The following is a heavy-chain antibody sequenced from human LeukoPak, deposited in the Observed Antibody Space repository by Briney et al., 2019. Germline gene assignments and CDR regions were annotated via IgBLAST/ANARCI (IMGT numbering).Heavy chain of an antibody. V-gene: IGHV3-9*01. D-gene: IGHD6-19*01. Sequence: GGSLRLSCAASGFSFDDYAMHWVRQAPGKGLEWVSGISWNSGNIGYADSVKGRFTISRDNSKNTLYLQMNSLRAEDTAVYYCAKDAVAGTYDYWGQGTLVTVSS. J-gene: IGHJ4*02. CDR1: GFSFDDYA. CDR2: ISWNSGNI. CDR3: AKDAVAGTYDY.